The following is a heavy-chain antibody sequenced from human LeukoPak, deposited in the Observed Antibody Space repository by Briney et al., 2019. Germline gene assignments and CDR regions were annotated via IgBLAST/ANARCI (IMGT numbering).Heavy chain of an antibody. CDR1: GGSFSGYY. D-gene: IGHD2-2*01. CDR3: ARGRTIIADYCSSTSCSHRRWFDP. J-gene: IGHJ5*02. CDR2: INHSGST. V-gene: IGHV4-34*01. Sequence: SETLSPTCAVYGGSFSGYYWSWIRQPPGKGLEWIGEINHSGSTNYNPSLKSRVTISVDTSKNQFSLKLSSVTAADTAVYYCARGRTIIADYCSSTSCSHRRWFDPWGQGTLVTVSS.